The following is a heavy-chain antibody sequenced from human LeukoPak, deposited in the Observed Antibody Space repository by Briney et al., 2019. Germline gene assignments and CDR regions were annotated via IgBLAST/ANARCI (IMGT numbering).Heavy chain of an antibody. CDR1: GGSISSSNW. V-gene: IGHV4-4*02. J-gene: IGHJ4*02. CDR3: ASSGWYILGYY. CDR2: IYYSGST. D-gene: IGHD6-19*01. Sequence: PSGTLSLTCAVSGGSISSSNWWSWVRQPPGKGLEWIGNIYYSGSTYYNPSLKSRVTISVDTSKNQFSLKLSSVTAADTAVYYCASSGWYILGYYWGQGTLVTVSS.